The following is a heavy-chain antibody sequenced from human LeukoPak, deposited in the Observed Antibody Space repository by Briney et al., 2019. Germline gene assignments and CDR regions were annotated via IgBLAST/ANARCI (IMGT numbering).Heavy chain of an antibody. V-gene: IGHV3-21*01. Sequence: GGSLRLSCAASGFTFSSYSMNWVRQAPGKGLEWVSSISSSSSYIYYADSVKGRFTISRDNAKNPLYLQMNSLRAEDTAVYYCARVYGSGLGYMDVWGKGTTVTISS. D-gene: IGHD3-10*01. CDR3: ARVYGSGLGYMDV. CDR2: ISSSSSYI. CDR1: GFTFSSYS. J-gene: IGHJ6*03.